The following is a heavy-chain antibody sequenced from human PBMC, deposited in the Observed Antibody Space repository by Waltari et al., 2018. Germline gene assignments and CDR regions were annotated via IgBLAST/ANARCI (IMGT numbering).Heavy chain of an antibody. CDR2: ISGSGDLT. CDR1: GFTFSDYA. D-gene: IGHD4-17*01. CDR3: AKLGRMTTVTSFFDF. J-gene: IGHJ4*02. Sequence: EVQLLASGGGLARPGGSLTLSCSASGFTFSDYAMTWVRQAAGKGLEWVSSISGSGDLTYYADSVKGRFTISRDDPNNKLLLEMSSLRVDDTALYYCAKLGRMTTVTSFFDFWGRGTLVSVSS. V-gene: IGHV3-23*01.